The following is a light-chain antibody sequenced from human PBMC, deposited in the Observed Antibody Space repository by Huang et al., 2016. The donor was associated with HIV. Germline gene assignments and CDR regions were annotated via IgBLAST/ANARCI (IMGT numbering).Light chain of an antibody. CDR2: WAS. CDR1: QSVFYSSTNRSH. CDR3: QQYNTTPYT. Sequence: DIVMTQSPDSLAVSLGERATINGKSTQSVFYSSTNRSHLAWYQQKPGQPPELLIYWASTRESGVPDRFSGSGSGTDFTLIISSLQAEDVAVYYCQQYNTTPYTFGQGTKLEIK. J-gene: IGKJ2*01. V-gene: IGKV4-1*01.